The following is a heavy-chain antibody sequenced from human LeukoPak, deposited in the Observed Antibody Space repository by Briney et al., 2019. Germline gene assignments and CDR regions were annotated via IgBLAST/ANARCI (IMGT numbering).Heavy chain of an antibody. Sequence: GGSLRLSCAASGFTFSSYAMHWVRQAPGKGLEWVAVISYDGSNKYYADSVKGRFTISRDNSKNTLYLQMNSLRAEDTAVYYCARDRYYDILTGQPQSFDYWGQGTLVTVSS. CDR2: ISYDGSNK. CDR3: ARDRYYDILTGQPQSFDY. J-gene: IGHJ4*02. CDR1: GFTFSSYA. D-gene: IGHD3-9*01. V-gene: IGHV3-30-3*01.